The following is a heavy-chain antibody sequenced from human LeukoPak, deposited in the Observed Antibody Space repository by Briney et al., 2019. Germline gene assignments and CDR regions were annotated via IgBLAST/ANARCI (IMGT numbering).Heavy chain of an antibody. CDR2: IYTSGST. Sequence: SETLSLTCTVSGGSVSSGSYYWSWIRQPAGKGLEWIGRIYTSGSTNYNPSLKSRVTMSVDTSKNQFSLKLSSVTAADTAVYYCARDLWFGELLSYNWFDPWGQGTLVTVSS. CDR3: ARDLWFGELLSYNWFDP. V-gene: IGHV4-61*02. CDR1: GGSVSSGSYY. D-gene: IGHD3-10*01. J-gene: IGHJ5*02.